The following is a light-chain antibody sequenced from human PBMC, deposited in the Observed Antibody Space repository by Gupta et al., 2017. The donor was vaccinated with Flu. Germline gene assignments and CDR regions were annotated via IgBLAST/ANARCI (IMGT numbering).Light chain of an antibody. CDR3: GTWDSILRTGV. V-gene: IGLV1-51*01. Sequence: SSTIGDGYVSCCLQLPGTAPKIIISDSNKRPSGMPDRFSSSKSGTSSTLVITGLQPGDEADYYCGTWDSILRTGVFGGGTKLTVL. J-gene: IGLJ3*02. CDR1: SSTIGDGY. CDR2: DSN.